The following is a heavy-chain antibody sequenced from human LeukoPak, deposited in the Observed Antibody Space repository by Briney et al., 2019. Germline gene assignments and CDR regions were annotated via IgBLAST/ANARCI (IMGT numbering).Heavy chain of an antibody. CDR2: IYYSGNS. V-gene: IGHV4-39*07. CDR1: GGSIRSNYY. Sequence: SETLSLTCTVSGGSIRSNYYWGWIRQPPGKGLEWIGSIYYSGNSYYNPSLKSRVTMSIDTSKNQFSLKVNSVTAADTAVYYCAKTWIQVEFDYWGQGTLVTVSS. D-gene: IGHD5-18*01. CDR3: AKTWIQVEFDY. J-gene: IGHJ4*02.